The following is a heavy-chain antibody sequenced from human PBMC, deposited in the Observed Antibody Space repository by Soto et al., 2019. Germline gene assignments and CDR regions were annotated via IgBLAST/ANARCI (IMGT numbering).Heavy chain of an antibody. Sequence: ASAKVSCKASGYTFTSYDINWVRQATGQGLEWMGWMNPNSGNTGYAQKFQGRVTMTRNTSISTAYMELSSLRSEDTAVYYCARDDKLNSSSDYYYYYYGMDVWGQGTTVTVSS. CDR1: GYTFTSYD. V-gene: IGHV1-8*01. CDR2: MNPNSGNT. D-gene: IGHD6-6*01. CDR3: ARDDKLNSSSDYYYYYYGMDV. J-gene: IGHJ6*02.